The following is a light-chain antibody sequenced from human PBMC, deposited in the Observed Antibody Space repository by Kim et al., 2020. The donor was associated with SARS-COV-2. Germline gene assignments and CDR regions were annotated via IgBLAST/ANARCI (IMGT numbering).Light chain of an antibody. Sequence: GQGFTIACSGRSSNIGSNNISGYQQLPGTAHKLLIYIVNQRPSGVPDRFSGSKSGTAASLAISGLQSEDEADYYCVAWDDSLNGPVFGGGTKLTVL. CDR1: SSNIGSNN. J-gene: IGLJ3*02. V-gene: IGLV1-44*01. CDR2: IVN. CDR3: VAWDDSLNGPV.